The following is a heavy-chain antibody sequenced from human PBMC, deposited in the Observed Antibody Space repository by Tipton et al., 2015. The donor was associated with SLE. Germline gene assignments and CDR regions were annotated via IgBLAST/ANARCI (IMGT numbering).Heavy chain of an antibody. Sequence: LGLSCTVSGGSISGYYWSWVRQPPGQGLEWIGYIHYRGSTNYNPSLKSRVTISLDTSENQFSLKLSSVTAADTAVYYCARDRYCGAGSCFDWYFDLWGRGTLVTVSS. J-gene: IGHJ2*01. V-gene: IGHV4-59*01. D-gene: IGHD2-15*01. CDR3: ARDRYCGAGSCFDWYFDL. CDR2: IHYRGST. CDR1: GGSISGYY.